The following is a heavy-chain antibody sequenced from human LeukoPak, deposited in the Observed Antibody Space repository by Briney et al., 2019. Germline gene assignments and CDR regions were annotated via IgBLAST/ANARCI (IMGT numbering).Heavy chain of an antibody. J-gene: IGHJ4*02. CDR2: IYHNGNT. V-gene: IGHV4-61*10. CDR1: GDSISSGDYY. D-gene: IGHD1-26*01. Sequence: SETLSLTCTVSGDSISSGDYYWSWIRQPAGKGLEWIGNIYHNGNTYYNPSLKSRVTVSVDTSKNQFSLKLNSVTAADTAVYYCARQTIVGATTIDYWGQGTLVTVSS. CDR3: ARQTIVGATTIDY.